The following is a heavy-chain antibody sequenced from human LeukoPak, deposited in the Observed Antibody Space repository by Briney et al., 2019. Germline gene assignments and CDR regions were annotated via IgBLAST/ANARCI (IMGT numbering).Heavy chain of an antibody. CDR3: ARDMRAGAAASGLFDY. J-gene: IGHJ4*02. V-gene: IGHV3-30*03. D-gene: IGHD6-13*01. CDR2: ISYDGSNK. Sequence: AGGSLRLSCAASGFTFINYDMHWVRQAPGKGLEWVTSISYDGSNKYYGDSVKGRFTISRDNSKNTLYLQMNSLRAEDTAVYYCARDMRAGAAASGLFDYWGQGTLVTVSS. CDR1: GFTFINYD.